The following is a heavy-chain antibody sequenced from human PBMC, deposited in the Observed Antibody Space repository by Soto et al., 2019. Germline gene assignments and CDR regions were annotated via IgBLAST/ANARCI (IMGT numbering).Heavy chain of an antibody. CDR1: GYSISSAYH. D-gene: IGHD3-22*01. V-gene: IGHV4-38-2*01. CDR3: AKSYDSGGYSPFQYYGMDV. J-gene: IGHJ6*02. Sequence: SETLSLTCAVSGYSISSAYHWGWVRQPPGKGLEGIGTIFHSGSTYYNPSLKSRVTISIDTSKNQFSLKLRPLTAADTAMYYCAKSYDSGGYSPFQYYGMDVWGQGTTVTVPS. CDR2: IFHSGST.